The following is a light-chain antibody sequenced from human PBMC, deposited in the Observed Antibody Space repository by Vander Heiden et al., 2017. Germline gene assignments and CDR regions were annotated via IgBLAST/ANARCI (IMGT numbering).Light chain of an antibody. V-gene: IGKV4-1*01. CDR2: WAS. Sequence: DIVMTQSPDYLAVSLDERATINCKSSQSVLYSSNNKTYLAWYQQKPGQPPKLLIYWASTRESGVPDRFSGSGSGTDFTLTISSLQAEDVAVYYCQQYYSTPRTFGQGTKLEIK. CDR3: QQYYSTPRT. CDR1: QSVLYSSNNKTY. J-gene: IGKJ2*02.